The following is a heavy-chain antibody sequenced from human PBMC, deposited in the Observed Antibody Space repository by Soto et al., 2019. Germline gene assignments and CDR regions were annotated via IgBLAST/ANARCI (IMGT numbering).Heavy chain of an antibody. V-gene: IGHV6-1*01. Sequence: PSQTLSLTCAISGDSVSSNSAAWNWIRQSPSRGLEWLGRTYYRSKWYNDYAVSLKSRITINPDTSKNQFSLQLYSVTPEDTAVYYCARDKDSGYYYGYPHRGENYYGMDVWGQGTKVTVYS. CDR1: GDSVSSNSAA. J-gene: IGHJ6*02. CDR3: ARDKDSGYYYGYPHRGENYYGMDV. D-gene: IGHD5-18*01. CDR2: TYYRSKWYN.